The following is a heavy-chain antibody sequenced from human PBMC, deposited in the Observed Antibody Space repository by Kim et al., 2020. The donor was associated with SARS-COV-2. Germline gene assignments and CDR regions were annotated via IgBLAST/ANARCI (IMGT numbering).Heavy chain of an antibody. CDR2: ISYDGSNK. Sequence: GGSLRLSCAASGFTFSSYGMHWVRQAPGKGLEWVAVISYDGSNKYYADSVKGRFTISRDNSKNTLYLQMNSLRAEDTAVYYCATAIMGDVWVQGTTVTVSS. CDR3: ATAIMGDV. CDR1: GFTFSSYG. V-gene: IGHV3-30*03. D-gene: IGHD2-8*01. J-gene: IGHJ6*02.